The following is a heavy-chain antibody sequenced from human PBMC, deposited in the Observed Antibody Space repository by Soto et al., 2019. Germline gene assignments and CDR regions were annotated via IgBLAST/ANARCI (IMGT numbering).Heavy chain of an antibody. CDR1: GFTFSSYA. CDR3: ARDHRVGATRHDAFDI. Sequence: GGSLRLSCAASGFTFSSYAMSWVRQAPGKGLEWVSAISGSGGSTYYADSVKGRFTISRDNSKNTLYLQINSLRAEDTAVYYCARDHRVGATRHDAFDIWGQGTMVTVSS. CDR2: ISGSGGST. J-gene: IGHJ3*02. V-gene: IGHV3-23*01. D-gene: IGHD1-26*01.